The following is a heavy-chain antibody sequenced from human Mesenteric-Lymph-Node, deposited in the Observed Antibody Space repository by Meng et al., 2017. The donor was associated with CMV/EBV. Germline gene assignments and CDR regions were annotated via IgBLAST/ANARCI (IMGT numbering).Heavy chain of an antibody. V-gene: IGHV1-2*02. J-gene: IGHJ4*02. D-gene: IGHD3-22*01. CDR3: ARARHYDSSGYVIDY. CDR1: GYTFTGSY. Sequence: ASVKVSCKSSGYTFTGSYMNWVRQAPGQGLEWMGWINPNSGGAIYAQKFQGRVTMTRDTSISTAYLELSSLRSDDTAIYYCARARHYDSSGYVIDYWGQGTLVTVSS. CDR2: INPNSGGA.